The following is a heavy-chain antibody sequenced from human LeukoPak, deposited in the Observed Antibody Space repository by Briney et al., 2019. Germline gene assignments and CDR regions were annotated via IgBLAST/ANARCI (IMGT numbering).Heavy chain of an antibody. CDR1: GGSISSGDYY. CDR2: IYYSGST. V-gene: IGHV4-30-4*01. J-gene: IGHJ6*02. Sequence: ASETLSLTCTVSGGSISSGDYYWSWIRQPPGKGLEWIGYIYYSGSTYYDPSLKSRVTISVDTSKNQFSLKLSSVTAADTAVYYCASSFYYGSPYYYGMDVWGQGTTVTVSS. CDR3: ASSFYYGSPYYYGMDV. D-gene: IGHD3-10*01.